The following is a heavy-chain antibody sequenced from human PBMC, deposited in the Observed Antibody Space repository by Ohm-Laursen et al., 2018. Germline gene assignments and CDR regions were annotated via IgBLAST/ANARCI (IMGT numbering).Heavy chain of an antibody. CDR3: APHSSSSNY. Sequence: SLRLSCAASGFTFSSYHINWVRQAPGKGLEWVSAISGSGDIIHYADSVKGRFTISRDNSKNTLYLRMNSLRADDTAVYYCAPHSSSSNYWGQGTLVTVSS. D-gene: IGHD6-6*01. CDR1: GFTFSSYH. J-gene: IGHJ4*02. CDR2: ISGSGDII. V-gene: IGHV3-23*01.